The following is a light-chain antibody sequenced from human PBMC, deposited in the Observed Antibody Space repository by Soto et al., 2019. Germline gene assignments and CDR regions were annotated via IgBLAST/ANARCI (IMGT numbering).Light chain of an antibody. J-gene: IGKJ4*01. CDR1: QSVSSSY. CDR3: QQYGSSPLT. CDR2: GAS. V-gene: IGKV3-20*01. Sequence: EIVLTQSPGTLSLSPGERATLSCRASQSVSSSYLAWYQQKPGQAPRLLIYGASSRATGIPDRFSGSGSGTDFTLTISRLEPEEFAVYYCQQYGSSPLTFGGGIKVEIK.